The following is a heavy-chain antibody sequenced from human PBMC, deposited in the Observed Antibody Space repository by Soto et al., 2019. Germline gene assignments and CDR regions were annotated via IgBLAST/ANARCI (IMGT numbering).Heavy chain of an antibody. Sequence: QVQLVQSGAEVKKPGASVKVSCKTSGYTFTSYDINWVRQATGQGLEWMGWMNPNSGNTAYAQKFQGRVTMTRDSSISTAYMELSSPRPEDTXXXXXXXXXXXXXXXXDVWGQGTTVTVSS. V-gene: IGHV1-8*01. CDR3: XXXXXXXXXXXDV. J-gene: IGHJ6*02. CDR2: MNPNSGNT. CDR1: GYTFTSYD.